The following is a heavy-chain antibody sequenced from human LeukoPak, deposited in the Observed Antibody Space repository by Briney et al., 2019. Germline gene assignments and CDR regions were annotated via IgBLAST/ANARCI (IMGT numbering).Heavy chain of an antibody. D-gene: IGHD1-26*01. CDR2: ITPILGTT. J-gene: IGHJ5*02. Sequence: GASVKVSCKASVGTFNSHIFSWVGQAPGQGLEWMGRITPILGTTNSAQKFQGRITITADKSTSTAYMELISLRSEDTAVYYCARVTLRGSPYNWFDTWGEGTLVTVSS. CDR1: VGTFNSHI. CDR3: ARVTLRGSPYNWFDT. V-gene: IGHV1-69*08.